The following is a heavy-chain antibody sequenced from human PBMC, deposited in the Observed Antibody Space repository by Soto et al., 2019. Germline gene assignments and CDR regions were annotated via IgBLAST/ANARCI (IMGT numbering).Heavy chain of an antibody. Sequence: QLQLQESGSGLVKPSQTLSLTCAVSGGSISSGGYSWSWIRQPPGKGLEWIGYIYHSGSTYYYPSLKSRVTISVDRSKNQFSLKLSSVTAADTAVYYCARFKMGPAAPYYFDYLGQGTLVTVSS. CDR1: GGSISSGGYS. V-gene: IGHV4-30-2*01. D-gene: IGHD2-2*01. CDR3: ARFKMGPAAPYYFDY. CDR2: IYHSGST. J-gene: IGHJ4*02.